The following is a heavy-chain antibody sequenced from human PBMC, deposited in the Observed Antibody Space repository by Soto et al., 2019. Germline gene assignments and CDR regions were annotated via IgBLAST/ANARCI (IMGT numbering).Heavy chain of an antibody. CDR1: GGSINSSSYY. CDR2: IYYSGST. V-gene: IGHV4-39*01. Sequence: QLQLQELGPGLVKPSETLSLTCTVSGGSINSSSYYWGWIRQAPGKGLEWIGSIYYSGSTYYNPSLKSRITISVDTSNNHFALKLSSVTAADTAVYYCARHIDYWGEGTLVTVSS. CDR3: ARHIDY. J-gene: IGHJ4*02.